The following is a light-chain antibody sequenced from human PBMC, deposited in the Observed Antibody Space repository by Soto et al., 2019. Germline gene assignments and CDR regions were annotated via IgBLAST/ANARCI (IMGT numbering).Light chain of an antibody. CDR1: QSVSTSF. V-gene: IGKV3-11*01. CDR2: DAS. J-gene: IGKJ5*01. Sequence: EVVLAQSPGTLSLSPGERATLSCRAIQSVSTSFLAWYQQKPGQAPRLLIYDASNRATGIPARFSGSGSGTDFTLTISSVEPEDFAVYYCQQRSDWRPIIFGQGTRLEIK. CDR3: QQRSDWRPII.